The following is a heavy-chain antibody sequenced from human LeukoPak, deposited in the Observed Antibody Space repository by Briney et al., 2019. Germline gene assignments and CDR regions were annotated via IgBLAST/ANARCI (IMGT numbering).Heavy chain of an antibody. CDR2: INPNSGGT. V-gene: IGHV1-2*02. CDR3: ASIYIAVAREYDAFDI. J-gene: IGHJ3*02. Sequence: GASVKVSCKASEYTYTGYYMHWVRQAPGQGLEWMGWINPNSGGTNYAQKFQGRVTMTRDTSISTAYMELSRLRSDDTAVYYCASIYIAVAREYDAFDIWGPGTMVTVSS. D-gene: IGHD6-19*01. CDR1: EYTYTGYY.